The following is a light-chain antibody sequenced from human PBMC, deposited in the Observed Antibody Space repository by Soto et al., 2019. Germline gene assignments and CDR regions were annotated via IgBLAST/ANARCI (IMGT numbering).Light chain of an antibody. CDR3: MSYAGSKHFV. CDR2: AVT. CDR1: SSDVGGYNY. Sequence: QSALTQPPSAAGSPGQSVTISCTGTSSDVGGYNYVSWYQQHPGKAPELMIYAVTKRTSGVPDRFSGSKSGNTASLTGSGLQAADEADDYCMSYAGSKHFVFGCGTKVTVL. V-gene: IGLV2-8*01. J-gene: IGLJ1*01.